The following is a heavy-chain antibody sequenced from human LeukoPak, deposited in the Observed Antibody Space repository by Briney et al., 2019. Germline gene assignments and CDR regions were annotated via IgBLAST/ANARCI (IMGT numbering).Heavy chain of an antibody. CDR1: GFTFSNAW. D-gene: IGHD2-15*01. V-gene: IGHV3-23*01. J-gene: IGHJ3*02. Sequence: GGSLRLSCAASGFTFSNAWMSWVRQAPGKGLEWVSAISGSGDSTYYADSVKGRFTISRDNSKNTLYLQMNSLRAEDTAVYYCAKGGVVHAFDIWGQGTMVTVSS. CDR3: AKGGVVHAFDI. CDR2: ISGSGDST.